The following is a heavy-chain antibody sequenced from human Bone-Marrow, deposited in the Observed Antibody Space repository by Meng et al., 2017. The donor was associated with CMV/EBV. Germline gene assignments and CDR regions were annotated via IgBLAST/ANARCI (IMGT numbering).Heavy chain of an antibody. CDR1: GGSISSSSYY. CDR3: AKSSSGYSLDY. J-gene: IGHJ4*02. CDR2: IYSGGSSI. V-gene: IGHV3-23*03. Sequence: ETLSLTCTVSGGSISSSSYYWGWIRQPPGKGLDWVSVIYSGGSSIYSGDSVKGRFTVSRDDSKNALYLDISSLRVEDTAVYYCAKSSSGYSLDYWGQGALVTVSS. D-gene: IGHD3-22*01.